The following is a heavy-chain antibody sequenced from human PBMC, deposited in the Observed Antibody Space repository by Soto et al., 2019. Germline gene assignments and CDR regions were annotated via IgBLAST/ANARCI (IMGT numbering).Heavy chain of an antibody. Sequence: LSLTCAASGFTVSSNYMSWVRQAPGKGLEWVSVIYSGGSTYYADSVKGRFTISRDNSKNTLYLQMNSLRAEDTAVYYCARHIGGYYGSGRRGAFDIWGQGTMVTVSS. D-gene: IGHD3-10*01. CDR1: GFTVSSNY. V-gene: IGHV3-66*04. J-gene: IGHJ3*02. CDR2: IYSGGST. CDR3: ARHIGGYYGSGRRGAFDI.